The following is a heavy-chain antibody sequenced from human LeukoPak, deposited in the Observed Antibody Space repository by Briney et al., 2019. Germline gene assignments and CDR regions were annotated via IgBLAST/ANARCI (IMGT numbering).Heavy chain of an antibody. CDR3: AKAMPSSGRRLFDY. Sequence: ASVKVSCKASGYTFSSYAMNWVRQAPGQGLEWMGRIHTNTGNPTYAQDFTGRFVFSLDTSVSTAYLQISSLKAEDTAVYYCAKAMPSSGRRLFDYWGQGTLVTVSS. V-gene: IGHV7-4-1*02. J-gene: IGHJ4*02. D-gene: IGHD3-10*01. CDR1: GYTFSSYA. CDR2: IHTNTGNP.